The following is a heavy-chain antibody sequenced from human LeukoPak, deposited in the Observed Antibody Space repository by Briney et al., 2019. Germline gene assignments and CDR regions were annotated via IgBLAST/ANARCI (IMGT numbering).Heavy chain of an antibody. Sequence: PGGSLRLSCAASGFTFSSYAMSWVRQAPGKGLEWVSAISGSGGSTYYADSVKGRFTISRDNSENTLYLQMNSLRAEDTAVYYCAKGAYDFWSGYYSPPYYYYMDVWGKGTTVTVSS. V-gene: IGHV3-23*01. D-gene: IGHD3-3*01. CDR2: ISGSGGST. J-gene: IGHJ6*03. CDR1: GFTFSSYA. CDR3: AKGAYDFWSGYYSPPYYYYMDV.